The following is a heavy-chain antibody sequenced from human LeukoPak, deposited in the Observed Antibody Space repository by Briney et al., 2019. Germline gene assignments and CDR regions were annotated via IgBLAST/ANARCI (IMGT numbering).Heavy chain of an antibody. V-gene: IGHV4-39*07. Sequence: SETLSLTCTVSGGSIRSSTDYWGWVRQPPGKELEWIGSIYYSGSTYYNPSLKSRVTISVDTSKNQFSVKLSSVTAADTAVYYCARSIRGYSSGWYYFDYWGQGTLITVSS. J-gene: IGHJ4*02. CDR2: IYYSGST. D-gene: IGHD6-19*01. CDR3: ARSIRGYSSGWYYFDY. CDR1: GGSIRSSTDY.